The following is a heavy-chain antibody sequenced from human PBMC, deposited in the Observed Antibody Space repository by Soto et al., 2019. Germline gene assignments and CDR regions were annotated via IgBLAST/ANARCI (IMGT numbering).Heavy chain of an antibody. J-gene: IGHJ4*02. CDR1: GGSISSGGHY. Sequence: PSETLSLTCTVSGGSISSGGHYWSWIRQHPGKGLEWIGSIYHSGSTNYNPSLKSRVTMSVDKSKNQFSLNLSSVSAADTAVYYCARVPDRYFDCWGQRTLVTVSS. V-gene: IGHV4-39*07. CDR3: ARVPDRYFDC. CDR2: IYHSGST.